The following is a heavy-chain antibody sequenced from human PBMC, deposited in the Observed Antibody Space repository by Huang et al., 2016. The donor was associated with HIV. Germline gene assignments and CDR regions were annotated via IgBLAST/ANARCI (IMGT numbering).Heavy chain of an antibody. Sequence: QVQLVESGGGLVKPGGSLRLSCAASGFTFSDYYMSWIRQAPGMGLCVVSYISSSVRTIYYADSVKGRFTIARDNAKDSLYLQMNSLRAEDTAVYYCARWGSGSVSTSWYFDLWGRGTLVTVSS. D-gene: IGHD3-10*01. J-gene: IGHJ2*01. CDR3: ARWGSGSVSTSWYFDL. V-gene: IGHV3-11*01. CDR1: GFTFSDYY. CDR2: ISSSVRTI.